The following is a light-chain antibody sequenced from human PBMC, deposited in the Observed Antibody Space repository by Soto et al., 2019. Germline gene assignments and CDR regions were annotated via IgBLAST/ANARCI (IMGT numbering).Light chain of an antibody. Sequence: QSVLSQPASVSGSPGQSITISCTGSASDVGSYNLVSWYQQHPGKAPKLVIYEVTKRPSGISSRFSGSKSGNTASLTISGLQAEDEADYYCCSYAGSSTYVFGTGTKLTVL. CDR1: ASDVGSYNL. CDR2: EVT. J-gene: IGLJ1*01. V-gene: IGLV2-23*02. CDR3: CSYAGSSTYV.